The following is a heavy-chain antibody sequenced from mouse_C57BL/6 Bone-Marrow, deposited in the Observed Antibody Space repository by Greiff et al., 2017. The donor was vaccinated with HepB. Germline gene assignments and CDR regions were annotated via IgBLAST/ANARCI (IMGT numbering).Heavy chain of an antibody. Sequence: EVQGVESGGGLVKPGGSLKLSCAASGFTFSDYGMHWVRQAPEKGLEWVAYISSGSSTIYYADTVKGRFTISRDNAKNTLFLQMTSLRSEDTAMYYCARPVGYYHYYAMDYWGQGTSVTVSS. D-gene: IGHD2-3*01. CDR3: ARPVGYYHYYAMDY. V-gene: IGHV5-17*01. CDR2: ISSGSSTI. CDR1: GFTFSDYG. J-gene: IGHJ4*01.